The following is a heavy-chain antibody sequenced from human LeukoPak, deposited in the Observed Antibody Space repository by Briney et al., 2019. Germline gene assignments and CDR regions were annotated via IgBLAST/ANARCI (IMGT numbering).Heavy chain of an antibody. CDR1: GYTFTSYG. CDR2: ISAYNGNT. J-gene: IGHJ4*02. CDR3: AAHYDSSGYYLNLDY. V-gene: IGHV1-18*01. D-gene: IGHD3-22*01. Sequence: ASVKVSCKASGYTFTSYGISWVRQAPGQGLEWMGWISAYNGNTNYAQKLQGRVTMTTDTSTSTAYMELRSLRSEDTAVYYCAAHYDSSGYYLNLDYWGQGTLVTVSS.